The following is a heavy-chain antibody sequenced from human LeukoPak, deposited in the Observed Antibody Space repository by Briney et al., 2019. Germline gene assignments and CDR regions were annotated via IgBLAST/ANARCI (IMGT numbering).Heavy chain of an antibody. Sequence: GGSLRLSCAASGFTFSSYEMNWVRQAPGKGLEWVSYVSSSGSTIYYADSVKGRFTISRDNAKNSLYLQMNSLRAEDTAVYYCARHVSSSWYFNYGMDVWGQGTTVTVSS. J-gene: IGHJ6*02. CDR2: VSSSGSTI. CDR3: ARHVSSSWYFNYGMDV. CDR1: GFTFSSYE. D-gene: IGHD6-13*01. V-gene: IGHV3-48*03.